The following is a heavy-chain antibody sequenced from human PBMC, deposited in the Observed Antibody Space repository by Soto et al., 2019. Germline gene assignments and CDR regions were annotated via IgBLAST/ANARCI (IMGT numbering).Heavy chain of an antibody. CDR1: GGTFSSYA. V-gene: IGHV1-69*13. Sequence: VKVSCKASGGTFSSYAISWVRQAPGQGLEWMGGIIPIFGTANYAQKFQGRVTITANESTSTAYMELSSLRSEDTAVYYCANSITGTGYDYWGQGTLVTVSS. D-gene: IGHD1-7*01. CDR2: IIPIFGTA. J-gene: IGHJ4*02. CDR3: ANSITGTGYDY.